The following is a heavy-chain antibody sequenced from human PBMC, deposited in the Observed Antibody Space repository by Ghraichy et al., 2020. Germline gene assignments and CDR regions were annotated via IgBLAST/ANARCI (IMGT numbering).Heavy chain of an antibody. V-gene: IGHV3-74*01. CDR3: VREMEAAGDY. CDR2: INTDGSST. CDR1: GFTFSSYW. D-gene: IGHD6-13*01. Sequence: GGSLRLSCAASGFTFSSYWMHWVRQAPGKGLVWVSRINTDGSSTNYADSVKGRFTISRDNARNTLYLQMNSLRVEDTTEYYCVREMEAAGDYWGQGTLVTVPS. J-gene: IGHJ4*02.